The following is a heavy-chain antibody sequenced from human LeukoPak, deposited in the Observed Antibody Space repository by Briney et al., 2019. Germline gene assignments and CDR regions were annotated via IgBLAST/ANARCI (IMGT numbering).Heavy chain of an antibody. Sequence: SETLSLTCTVSGGSISSHYWSWIRQPPGKGLEWIGYIYYSGSTNYNPSLKSRVTISVDTSKSQFSLKLSSVTAADTAVYYCARGLAYQAFGYYYYYMDVWGKGTTVTVSS. V-gene: IGHV4-59*11. CDR3: ARGLAYQAFGYYYYYMDV. J-gene: IGHJ6*03. CDR2: IYYSGST. D-gene: IGHD2-2*01. CDR1: GGSISSHY.